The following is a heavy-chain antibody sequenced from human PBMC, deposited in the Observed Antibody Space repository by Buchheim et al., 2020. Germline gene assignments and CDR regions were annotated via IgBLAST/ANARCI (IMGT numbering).Heavy chain of an antibody. Sequence: EVQLVESGGGLVKPGGSLRLSCAASGFTFSNAWMSWVRQAPGKGLEWVSYISGSGTTIYYADSVKGRVTVSRDNAKNSLYLQMNSLRAEDTAVYYCARADSSGYLYFDYWGQGTL. CDR1: GFTFSNAW. CDR3: ARADSSGYLYFDY. J-gene: IGHJ4*02. CDR2: ISGSGTTI. D-gene: IGHD3-22*01. V-gene: IGHV3-48*04.